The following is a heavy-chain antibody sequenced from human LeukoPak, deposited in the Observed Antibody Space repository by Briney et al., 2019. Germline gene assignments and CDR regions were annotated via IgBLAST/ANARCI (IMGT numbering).Heavy chain of an antibody. CDR3: ARDKDSSSWYGDAFDI. CDR1: GGSISSYY. V-gene: IGHV4-59*12. CDR2: IYYSGST. Sequence: NSSETLSLTCTVSGGSISSYYWSWIRQPPGKGLEWIGYIYYSGSTNYNPSLKSRVTISVDTSKNQFSLKLSSVTAADTAVYYCARDKDSSSWYGDAFDIWGQGTMVTVSS. D-gene: IGHD6-13*01. J-gene: IGHJ3*02.